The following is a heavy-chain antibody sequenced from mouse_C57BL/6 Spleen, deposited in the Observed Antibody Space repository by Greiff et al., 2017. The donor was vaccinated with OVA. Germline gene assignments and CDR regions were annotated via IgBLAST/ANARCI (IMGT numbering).Heavy chain of an antibody. CDR2: IDPEDGET. CDR1: GFNIKDYY. CDR3: APYDYDEAWFAY. J-gene: IGHJ3*01. D-gene: IGHD2-4*01. Sequence: EVKLMESGAELVKPGASVKLSCTASGFNIKDYYMHWVKQRTEQGLEWIGRIDPEDGETKYAPKFQGKATITADTSSNTAYLQLSSLTSEDTAVYYCAPYDYDEAWFAYWGQGTLVTVSA. V-gene: IGHV14-2*01.